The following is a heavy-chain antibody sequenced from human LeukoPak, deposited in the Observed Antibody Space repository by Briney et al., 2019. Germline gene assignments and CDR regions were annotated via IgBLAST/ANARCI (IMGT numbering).Heavy chain of an antibody. CDR3: ARDRAMPTAPGYRFDP. V-gene: IGHV4-59*01. Sequence: SETLSLTCTVSGDSITTYFWSWIRQPPGEGLEWIGYIYYSGTTNYNPSLKSRVTISVDTSKSQVSLKLSSVTAADTAVYYCARDRAMPTAPGYRFDPWGQGTLVTVSS. CDR1: GDSITTYF. CDR2: IYYSGTT. D-gene: IGHD2-2*01. J-gene: IGHJ5*02.